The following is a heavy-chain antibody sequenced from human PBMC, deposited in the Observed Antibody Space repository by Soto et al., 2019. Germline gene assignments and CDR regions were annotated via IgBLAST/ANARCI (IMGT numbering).Heavy chain of an antibody. Sequence: QVQLVQSGDEVKKPGASVKVSCKASGYIFVNYGIAWVQQAPGQGLEWMGWISPYTGNTHSATKVQGRLTMTTETATRTAYMDLVSLTSDDTAVYYCVMVDNYVTPTPQDVWGQGTTVTVSS. D-gene: IGHD3-16*01. V-gene: IGHV1-18*04. J-gene: IGHJ6*02. CDR1: GYIFVNYG. CDR2: ISPYTGNT. CDR3: VMVDNYVTPTPQDV.